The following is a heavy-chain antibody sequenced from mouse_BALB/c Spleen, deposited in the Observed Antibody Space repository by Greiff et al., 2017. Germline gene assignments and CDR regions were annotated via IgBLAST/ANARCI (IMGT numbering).Heavy chain of an antibody. Sequence: EVHLVESGPGLVKPSQSLSLTCTVTGYSITSDYAWNWIRQFPGNKLEWMGYISYSGSTSYNPSLKSRISITRDTSKNQFFLQLNSVTTEDTATYYCAREGYAHGDYAMDYWGQGTSVTVSS. CDR1: GYSITSDYA. CDR3: AREGYAHGDYAMDY. CDR2: ISYSGST. D-gene: IGHD3-1*01. V-gene: IGHV3-2*02. J-gene: IGHJ4*01.